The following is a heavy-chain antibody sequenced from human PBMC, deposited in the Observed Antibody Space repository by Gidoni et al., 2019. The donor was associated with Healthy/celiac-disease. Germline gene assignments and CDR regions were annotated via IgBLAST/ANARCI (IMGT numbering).Heavy chain of an antibody. J-gene: IGHJ4*02. V-gene: IGHV3-33*01. CDR3: ARDQGQRGSYFDY. Sequence: QVQLVESGGGVVQPGRSLRLSCAASGFPFSSYGRHWVRQAPGKGLEWVAVIWYDGSNKYYADSVKGRFTISRDNSKNTLYLQMNSLRAEDTAVYYCARDQGQRGSYFDYWGQGTLVTVSS. CDR1: GFPFSSYG. CDR2: IWYDGSNK. D-gene: IGHD1-26*01.